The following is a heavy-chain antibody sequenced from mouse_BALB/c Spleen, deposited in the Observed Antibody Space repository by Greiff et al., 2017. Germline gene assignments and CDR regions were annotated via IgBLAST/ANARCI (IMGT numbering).Heavy chain of an antibody. CDR1: GFAFSSYD. V-gene: IGHV5-12-1*01. J-gene: IGHJ2*01. CDR3: ARQDGNPYYFDY. Sequence: EVHLVESGGGLVKPGGSLKLSCAASGFAFSSYDMSWVRQTPEKRLEWVAYISSGGGSTYYPDTVKGRFTISRDNAKNTLYLQMSSLKSEDTAMYYCARQDGNPYYFDYWGQGTTLTVSS. D-gene: IGHD1-1*01. CDR2: ISSGGGST.